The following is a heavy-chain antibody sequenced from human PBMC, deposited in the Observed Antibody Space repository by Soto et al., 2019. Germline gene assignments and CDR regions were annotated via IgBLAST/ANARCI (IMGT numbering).Heavy chain of an antibody. Sequence: SETLSLTCAVYGGSFSGYYWSWIRQPPGKGLEWIGEINHSGSTNYNPSLKSRVTISVDTSKNQFSLKLSSVTAADTAVYYCAGGRQDIAAAGTRPYYYYGMDVWGQGTTVTVSS. J-gene: IGHJ6*02. CDR1: GGSFSGYY. D-gene: IGHD6-13*01. CDR2: INHSGST. CDR3: AGGRQDIAAAGTRPYYYYGMDV. V-gene: IGHV4-34*01.